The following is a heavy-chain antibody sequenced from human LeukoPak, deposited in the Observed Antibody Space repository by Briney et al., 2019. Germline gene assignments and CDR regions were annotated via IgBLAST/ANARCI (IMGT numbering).Heavy chain of an antibody. Sequence: PGGSLRLSCAASGFTFSSYSMHWVRQAPGKGLESVSAISGLGDSTFYANPVKGRFTIPRDNSKNTLYLQMASLRVEDMAVYYCAREEKGDLDVWGQGTTVAVTS. CDR2: ISGLGDST. CDR1: GFTFSSYS. CDR3: AREEKGDLDV. D-gene: IGHD5-24*01. V-gene: IGHV3-64*01. J-gene: IGHJ6*02.